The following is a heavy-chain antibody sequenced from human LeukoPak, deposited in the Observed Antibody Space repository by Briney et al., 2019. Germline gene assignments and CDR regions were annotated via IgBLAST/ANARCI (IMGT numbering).Heavy chain of an antibody. CDR1: GGSISSYY. CDR2: IYYSGST. V-gene: IGHV4-59*01. Sequence: SETLSLTCTVSGGSISSYYWSWIRQPPGKGLEWVGYIYYSGSTNYNPSLKSRVTISVDTSKNQFSLRLSAVTAADTAVYYCARVTGYVMEDYFDYWGQGTLVTVSS. CDR3: ARVTGYVMEDYFDY. D-gene: IGHD6-13*01. J-gene: IGHJ4*02.